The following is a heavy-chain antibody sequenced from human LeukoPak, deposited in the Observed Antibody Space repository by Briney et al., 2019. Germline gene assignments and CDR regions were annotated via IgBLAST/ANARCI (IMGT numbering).Heavy chain of an antibody. Sequence: SETLSLTCTVSGGSISSYYWSWIRQPPGKGLEWIGYIYYSGSTNYNPSLKSRVTISVDTSKNQFSLKLSSVTAADTAVYYCAKSGDYLWDYWGQGTLVTVSS. V-gene: IGHV4-59*01. J-gene: IGHJ4*02. CDR2: IYYSGST. CDR3: AKSGDYLWDY. CDR1: GGSISSYY. D-gene: IGHD3-16*01.